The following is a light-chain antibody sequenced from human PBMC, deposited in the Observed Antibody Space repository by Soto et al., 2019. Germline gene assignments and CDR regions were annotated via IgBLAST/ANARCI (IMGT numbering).Light chain of an antibody. CDR2: STN. V-gene: IGLV8-61*01. Sequence: QTVVTQEPSLSVPPGGTITVTGGMNNGSVATSYYTSGYQQTPGQAPRTLIYSTNTRSSGVPARFSGSILGNKAALAITWAQADDASDYFCVLYMGGGIYVFGSGTKVIVL. CDR1: NGSVATSYY. CDR3: VLYMGGGIYV. J-gene: IGLJ1*01.